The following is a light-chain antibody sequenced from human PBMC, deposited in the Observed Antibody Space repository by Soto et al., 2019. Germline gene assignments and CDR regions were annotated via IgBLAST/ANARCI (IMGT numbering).Light chain of an antibody. CDR1: SSDVGGYNY. CDR3: SSYAGSNKV. J-gene: IGLJ2*01. CDR2: EVS. Sequence: QSVLTQPPSASGSPGQSVTISCTGTSSDVGGYNYVSWYQQHPGKAPKLMIYEVSKRPSGVPDRFSGSKSGNTASLTVSGLQAEDEADYYCSSYAGSNKVFGGGTKLPS. V-gene: IGLV2-8*01.